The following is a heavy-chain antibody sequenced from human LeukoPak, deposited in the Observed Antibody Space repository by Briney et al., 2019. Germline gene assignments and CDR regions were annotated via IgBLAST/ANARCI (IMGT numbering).Heavy chain of an antibody. D-gene: IGHD3-3*01. V-gene: IGHV3-23*01. CDR2: TSGSGIST. J-gene: IGHJ3*02. CDR3: ARGGTKRITIFGVVIPDAFDI. Sequence: GGSLRLSCAASGFTFSSYTMTWVRQAQGKGLEWVSATSGSGISTYYADSVKGRFTISRDNSRNTLYLQMNSLRAEDTAVYYCARGGTKRITIFGVVIPDAFDIWGQGTMVTVSS. CDR1: GFTFSSYT.